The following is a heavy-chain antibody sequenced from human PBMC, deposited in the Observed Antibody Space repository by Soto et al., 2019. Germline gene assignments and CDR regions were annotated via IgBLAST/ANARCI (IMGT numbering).Heavy chain of an antibody. J-gene: IGHJ4*02. CDR1: GGTFSSYA. Sequence: QVQLVQSGAEVKKPGSSVKVSCKASGGTFSSYAISWERQAPGQGLEWMGGIIPIFGTANYAQNFQGRVTITADESTSTAYMELSSLRSEDTAVYYCARARVEGSKAGTKVLVFDYWGQGTLVTVSS. D-gene: IGHD1-1*01. CDR2: IIPIFGTA. CDR3: ARARVEGSKAGTKVLVFDY. V-gene: IGHV1-69*01.